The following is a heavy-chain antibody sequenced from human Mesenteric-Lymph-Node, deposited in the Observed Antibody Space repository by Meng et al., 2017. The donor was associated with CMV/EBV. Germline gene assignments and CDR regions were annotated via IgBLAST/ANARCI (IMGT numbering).Heavy chain of an antibody. CDR3: AREYSSTLGGYWFDY. CDR1: GGTFSNYG. J-gene: IGHJ4*02. D-gene: IGHD6-13*01. V-gene: IGHV1-69*05. CDR2: IIPFLGTA. Sequence: SVKVSCKASGGTFSNYGISWVRQAPGQGLEWMGGIIPFLGTANYAQKLQGRVTITTDESTSTAYMELSSLKSEDTAVYYCAREYSSTLGGYWFDYWGQGTLVTVSS.